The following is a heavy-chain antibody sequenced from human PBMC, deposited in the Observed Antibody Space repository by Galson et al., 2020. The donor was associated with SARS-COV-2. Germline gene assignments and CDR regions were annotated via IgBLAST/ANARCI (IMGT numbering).Heavy chain of an antibody. D-gene: IGHD3-16*01. V-gene: IGHV4-38-2*02. CDR1: GYSISSGYY. CDR3: ARGGGDGGTGFDY. CDR2: IYHTGDT. Sequence: SETLSLTCTVSGYSISSGYYWGWIRQPPGKGLEWIGSIYHTGDTYYSPSLKSRVTISVDTSKNQFSLKLRSVTAADMAVYSCARGGGDGGTGFDYWGQGTLVTVSS. J-gene: IGHJ4*02.